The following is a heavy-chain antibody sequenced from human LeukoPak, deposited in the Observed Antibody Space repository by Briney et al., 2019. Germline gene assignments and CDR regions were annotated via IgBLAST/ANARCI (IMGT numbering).Heavy chain of an antibody. Sequence: GGSLRLSCAASGFTFSDYYMSWIRQAPGKGLEWVSYISSSGSTIYYADSVKGRFTISRENAENSLYLQMNSLRAGDTAVYYCARPSGSWYLNYFDYWGQGTLVTVSS. V-gene: IGHV3-11*04. J-gene: IGHJ4*02. D-gene: IGHD6-13*01. CDR1: GFTFSDYY. CDR2: ISSSGSTI. CDR3: ARPSGSWYLNYFDY.